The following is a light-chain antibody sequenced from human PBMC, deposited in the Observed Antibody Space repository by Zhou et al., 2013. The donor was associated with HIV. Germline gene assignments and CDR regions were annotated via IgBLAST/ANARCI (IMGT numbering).Light chain of an antibody. CDR3: QQSYSSPYT. Sequence: DIQMTQSPSSLSASVGDRVTITCRASRSISNYLNWYQQKPGKAPKLLIYAASSLQSGVPSRFSGSGSGTDFTLTISSLQPEDFATYYCQQSYSSPYTFGLGDQAWTSN. CDR2: AAS. V-gene: IGKV1-39*01. CDR1: RSISNY. J-gene: IGKJ2*01.